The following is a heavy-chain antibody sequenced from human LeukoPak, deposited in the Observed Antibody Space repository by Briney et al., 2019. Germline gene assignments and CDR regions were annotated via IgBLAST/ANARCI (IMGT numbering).Heavy chain of an antibody. J-gene: IGHJ3*02. CDR3: VRDPHAFDI. V-gene: IGHV3-48*02. CDR2: ITSSSSTI. CDR1: GFTFSSYS. Sequence: PGGCLRLSCAASGFTFSSYSMNWVRQAPGKGLEWVSYITSSSSTIYYADSVKGRFTTSRDNAKNSLYLQMSSLRDEDTAVYYCVRDPHAFDIWGQGTMVTVSS.